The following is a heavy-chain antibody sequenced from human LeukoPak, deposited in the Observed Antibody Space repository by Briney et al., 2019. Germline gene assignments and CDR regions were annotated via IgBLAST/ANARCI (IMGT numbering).Heavy chain of an antibody. CDR3: ERDRGYCSSTSCYSSWFDP. V-gene: IGHV3-74*01. D-gene: IGHD2-2*01. CDR1: GFTFSSYW. J-gene: IGHJ5*02. Sequence: PGGALRVSCAASGFTFSSYWMHWVRQAPGKGLVWVSRINSDGSSTSYADSVKGRFTISRDNAKNTLYLQMNSLRAEDTAVYYCERDRGYCSSTSCYSSWFDPWGQGTLVTVSS. CDR2: INSDGSST.